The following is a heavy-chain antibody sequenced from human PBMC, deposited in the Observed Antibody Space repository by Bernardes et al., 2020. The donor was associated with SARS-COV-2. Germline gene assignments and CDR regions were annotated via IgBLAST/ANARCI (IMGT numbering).Heavy chain of an antibody. V-gene: IGHV5-51*01. CDR3: ARHGNYGGNTDAFDI. CDR1: GYSFTPYW. J-gene: IGHJ3*02. CDR2: IYPGDSDT. Sequence: GASLKISGKASGYSFTPYWIGWVRKVPGKGLEWLGIIYPGDSDTRYSPSFQGQVTFSADRSTSTAYLQWSSLKASDTAMYYCARHGNYGGNTDAFDIWGQGTMVTVSS. D-gene: IGHD4-17*01.